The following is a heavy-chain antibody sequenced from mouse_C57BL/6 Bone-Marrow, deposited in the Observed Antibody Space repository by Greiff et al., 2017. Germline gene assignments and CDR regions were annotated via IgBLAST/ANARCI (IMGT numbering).Heavy chain of an antibody. CDR2: IDPANGNT. D-gene: IGHD2-2*01. Sequence: DVQLQQSVAELVRPGASVKLSCTASGFNIKNTYMPWVKQRPEQGLEWIGRIDPANGNTKYDPKFQGKATITADTSSTTAYLQLSSLTSEDTAIYYCARGGLRRAFAYWGQGTLVTVSA. CDR1: GFNIKNTY. J-gene: IGHJ3*01. V-gene: IGHV14-3*01. CDR3: ARGGLRRAFAY.